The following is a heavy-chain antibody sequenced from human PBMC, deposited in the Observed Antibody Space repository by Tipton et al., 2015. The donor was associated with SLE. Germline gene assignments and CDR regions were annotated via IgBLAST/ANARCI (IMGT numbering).Heavy chain of an antibody. CDR1: GDSITTYY. Sequence: TLSLTCTVSGDSITTYYWSWIRQAPGKGLEWVGCMRHSGITNYNPSLKSRVTMSVDTSKNQLSLSLNSVTAADTAVYYCARGGGDSNSCQDFDRWGQGTLVTVSS. CDR2: MRHSGIT. D-gene: IGHD6-13*01. CDR3: ARGGGDSNSCQDFDR. J-gene: IGHJ4*02. V-gene: IGHV4-59*01.